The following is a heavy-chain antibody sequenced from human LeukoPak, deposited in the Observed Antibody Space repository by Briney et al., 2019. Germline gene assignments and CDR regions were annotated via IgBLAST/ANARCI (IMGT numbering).Heavy chain of an antibody. CDR1: GDSVSSNSAA. CDR3: ARESGWGLWDS. Sequence: SQTLSLTCALTGDSVSSNSAAWHWIRKSPSRGLEWLGRTYYRSKWYYDYPLSVKSRIIINPDPSKNQISLQLNSVTPEDTAVYYCARESGWGLWDSWGQGTLVTVSS. CDR2: TYYRSKWYY. J-gene: IGHJ4*02. V-gene: IGHV6-1*01. D-gene: IGHD3-22*01.